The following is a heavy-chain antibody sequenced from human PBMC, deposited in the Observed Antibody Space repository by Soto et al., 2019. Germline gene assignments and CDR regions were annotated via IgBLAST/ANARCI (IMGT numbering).Heavy chain of an antibody. D-gene: IGHD6-13*01. J-gene: IGHJ6*02. CDR2: ISGSGGST. Sequence: GGSLRLSCAASGFTFNSYAMTWVRQAPGKGLDWVSTISGSGGSTYYADSVKGRFTISRDNSKNTLYLQVNSLRAEDTAVYYCARESKLVRYYYYGMDVWGQGTTVTVSS. CDR1: GFTFNSYA. V-gene: IGHV3-23*01. CDR3: ARESKLVRYYYYGMDV.